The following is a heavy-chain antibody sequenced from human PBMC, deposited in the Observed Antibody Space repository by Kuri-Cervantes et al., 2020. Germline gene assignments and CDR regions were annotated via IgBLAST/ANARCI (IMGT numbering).Heavy chain of an antibody. CDR3: ARDDSMDV. CDR1: GFTFSSYW. CDR2: IKEDGSEK. Sequence: GESLKISCAASGFTFSSYWMSWVRQAPGKGLEWVANIKEDGSEKYYVDSVKGRFTISRDNAKNSLYLQINSLRAEDTAVYYCARDDSMDVWGNRTTVTVSS. V-gene: IGHV3-7*03. J-gene: IGHJ6*03.